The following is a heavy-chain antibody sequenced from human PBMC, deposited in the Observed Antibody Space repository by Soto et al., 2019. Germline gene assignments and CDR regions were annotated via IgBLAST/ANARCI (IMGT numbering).Heavy chain of an antibody. CDR3: AREGDAGAFDI. J-gene: IGHJ3*02. CDR2: IGTAGDT. D-gene: IGHD3-16*01. V-gene: IGHV3-13*01. CDR1: GFTFSSYD. Sequence: GGSLRLSCAASGFTFSSYDMHWVRQATGKGLEWVSAIGTAGDTYYPGSVKGRFTISRENAKNSLYLQMNSLRAGDTAVYYCAREGDAGAFDIWGQGTMVTVSS.